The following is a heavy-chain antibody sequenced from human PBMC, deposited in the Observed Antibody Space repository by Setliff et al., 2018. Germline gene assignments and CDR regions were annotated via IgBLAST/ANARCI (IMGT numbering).Heavy chain of an antibody. D-gene: IGHD2-15*01. CDR3: ARTCSGSGCYAGLES. CDR2: IWDDGGNK. J-gene: IGHJ4*02. CDR1: GFTFSSYR. V-gene: IGHV3-33*08. Sequence: PVGSLRLSCAASGFTFSSYRMHWVRQAPGKGLEWVAVIWDDGGNKYHADSVKGRFTISRDNSKNTLYLQMNSLRPEDTAVYYCARTCSGSGCYAGLESWGQGTPVTVSS.